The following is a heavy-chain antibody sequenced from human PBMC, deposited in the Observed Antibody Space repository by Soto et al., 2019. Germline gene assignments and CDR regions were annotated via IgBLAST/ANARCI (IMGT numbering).Heavy chain of an antibody. V-gene: IGHV3-23*01. CDR2: ITGTASST. CDR1: GFRFSDFA. D-gene: IGHD5-12*01. Sequence: EVQLLESGGGFVQPGGSLRLSCAASGFRFSDFAMTWVRQAPGRGLEWVSAITGTASSTYYADSVKGRLTTSRDNSKNTLYLQINSLRAEATAIYYCAKGAEGYVVSSLDSWGQGTLVTVSS. J-gene: IGHJ4*02. CDR3: AKGAEGYVVSSLDS.